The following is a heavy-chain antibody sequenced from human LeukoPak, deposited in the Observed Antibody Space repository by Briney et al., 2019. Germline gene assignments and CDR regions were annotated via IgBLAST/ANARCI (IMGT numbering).Heavy chain of an antibody. CDR1: GGSISSYY. CDR2: IYYSGST. V-gene: IGHV4-59*01. CDR3: ARLILGLGAFDI. Sequence: SETLSLTCTVSGGSISSYYWSWIRQPPGKGLEWIGYIYYSGSTNYNPSLKSRVTTSVDTSKNQFSLKLSSVTAADTAVYYCARLILGLGAFDIWGQGTMVTVSS. D-gene: IGHD3-22*01. J-gene: IGHJ3*02.